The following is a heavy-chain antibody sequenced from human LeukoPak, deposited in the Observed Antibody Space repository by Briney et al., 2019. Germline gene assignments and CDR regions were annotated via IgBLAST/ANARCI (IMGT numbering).Heavy chain of an antibody. CDR2: ISTYSGNT. J-gene: IGHJ4*02. CDR1: GYTFTSYA. V-gene: IGHV1-18*01. D-gene: IGHD2-21*02. Sequence: ASVKVSCKPSGYTFTSYAISWLRQAPGQGLEWMGWISTYSGNTNYAQKLQGRITMTIETSTSTAYMELRSLRSDDTTVYYCARGGSRVVTYGNFDYWGQGTLVTVSS. CDR3: ARGGSRVVTYGNFDY.